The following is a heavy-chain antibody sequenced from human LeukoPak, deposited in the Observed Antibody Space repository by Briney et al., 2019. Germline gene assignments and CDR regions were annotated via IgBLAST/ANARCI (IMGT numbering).Heavy chain of an antibody. V-gene: IGHV1-69*04. CDR2: IIPIFGIS. CDR3: ARESTSRGYCTNGVCSSWAFDI. J-gene: IGHJ3*02. CDR1: GGTFSSYA. D-gene: IGHD2-8*01. Sequence: SVNVSFKASGGTFSSYAISWVRQAPGQGLEGMGRIIPIFGISNYPQKFQGRVTITADKSTSTAYMELSSLRSEDTAVYYCARESTSRGYCTNGVCSSWAFDIWGQGTMVTVSS.